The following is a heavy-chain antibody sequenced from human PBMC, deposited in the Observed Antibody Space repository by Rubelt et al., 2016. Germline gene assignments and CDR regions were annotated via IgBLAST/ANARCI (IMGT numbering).Heavy chain of an antibody. J-gene: IGHJ3*02. V-gene: IGHV5-51*01. CDR2: IYPGDSDT. Sequence: GKGLEWMGIIYPGDSDTRYSPSFQGQVTISADKSISTAYLQWSSLKASDTAMYYCARQGEAFDIWGQGTMVTVSS. CDR3: ARQGEAFDI. D-gene: IGHD1-26*01.